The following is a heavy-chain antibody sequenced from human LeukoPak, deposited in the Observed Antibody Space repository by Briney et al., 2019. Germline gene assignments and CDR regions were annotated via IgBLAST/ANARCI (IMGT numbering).Heavy chain of an antibody. CDR1: GFTFSSYA. CDR2: ISGSGGST. V-gene: IGHV3-23*01. Sequence: GGSLRLSCAASGFTFSSYAMSWVRQAPGKGLEWVSAISGSGGSTYYADSVKGRFTISRDNSKNTLYLQMNSLIAEDTAVYYCATVTGGRHYDYWGQGTLLTVSS. J-gene: IGHJ4*02. D-gene: IGHD1-14*01. CDR3: ATVTGGRHYDY.